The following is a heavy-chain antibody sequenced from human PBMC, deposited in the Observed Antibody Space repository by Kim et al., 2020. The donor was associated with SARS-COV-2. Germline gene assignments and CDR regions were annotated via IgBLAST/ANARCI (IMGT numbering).Heavy chain of an antibody. CDR3: ARIPAAEPYY. CDR1: GFTFSSYS. CDR2: ISSSSNTK. Sequence: GGSLRLSCAASGFTFSSYSMNWVCQAPGKGLGWISYISSSSNTKYYADSVTGRFTISRDNAKKSLYLQMNSLRDEDAAVDYCARIPAAEPYYWGQGTLVTVSS. V-gene: IGHV3-48*02. D-gene: IGHD2-2*01. J-gene: IGHJ4*02.